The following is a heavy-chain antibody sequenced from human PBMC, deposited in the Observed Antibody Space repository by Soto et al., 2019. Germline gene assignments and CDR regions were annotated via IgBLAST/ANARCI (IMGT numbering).Heavy chain of an antibody. CDR2: IYPGGVNV. D-gene: IGHD3-16*01. Sequence: QVQLVQSGAEVKKPGASVKVSCKATGYSFTSHYMNRVRQDPGQGLEWMGTIYPGGVNVAYAQEFEGRGSVTKDTSTSTVYMDLNGLTSEDTAVYYCARDQSSRDRVWWFDPWGQGTLVTVSS. CDR1: GYSFTSHY. J-gene: IGHJ5*02. V-gene: IGHV1-46*03. CDR3: ARDQSSRDRVWWFDP.